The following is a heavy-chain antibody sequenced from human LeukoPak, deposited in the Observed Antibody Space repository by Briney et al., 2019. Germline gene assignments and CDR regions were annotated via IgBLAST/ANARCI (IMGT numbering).Heavy chain of an antibody. J-gene: IGHJ5*02. CDR2: ISAYNGNT. D-gene: IGHD3-10*01. CDR1: GYTFTSYG. Sequence: ASVKVSCKASGYTFTSYGISWVRQAPGQGLEWMGWISAYNGNTNYAQKLQGRVTMTTDTSTSTAYMELSSLRSEDTAVYYCARGEGYYGSGDTFDPWGQGTLVTVSS. V-gene: IGHV1-18*01. CDR3: ARGEGYYGSGDTFDP.